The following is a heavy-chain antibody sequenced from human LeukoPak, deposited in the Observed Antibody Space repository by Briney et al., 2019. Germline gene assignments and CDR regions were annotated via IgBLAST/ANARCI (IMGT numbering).Heavy chain of an antibody. CDR1: GGSISSSSYY. CDR3: ARDQAESWFDP. D-gene: IGHD1-14*01. V-gene: IGHV4-39*07. CDR2: FYYSGST. J-gene: IGHJ5*02. Sequence: MSSETLSLTCTVSGGSISSSSYYWGWVRQPPGKGMEWIGSFYYSGSTYYNPSLKSRVTISVDTSKNQFSLKLSSVTAADTAVYSCARDQAESWFDPWGQGTLVTVSS.